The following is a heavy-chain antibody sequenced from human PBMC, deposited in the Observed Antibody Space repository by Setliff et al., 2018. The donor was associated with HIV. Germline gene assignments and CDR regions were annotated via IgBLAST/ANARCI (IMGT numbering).Heavy chain of an antibody. Sequence: SETLSLTCTVSGPSINIHYWSWIRQSPGKGFEWIGYIYSTGSTNYNPSLRSRVTITMVASRNQFSLKVTSVTAADTAVYYCAKGAGFYGDYTFDHWGQGRQVTVSS. V-gene: IGHV4-59*11. CDR2: IYSTGST. J-gene: IGHJ4*02. CDR3: AKGAGFYGDYTFDH. CDR1: GPSINIHY. D-gene: IGHD4-17*01.